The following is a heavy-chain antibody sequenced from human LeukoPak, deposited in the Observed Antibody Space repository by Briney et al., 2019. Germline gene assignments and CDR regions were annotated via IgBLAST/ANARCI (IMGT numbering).Heavy chain of an antibody. CDR2: ISPYSGDT. CDR1: GYTFSSYG. V-gene: IGHV1-18*01. CDR3: ARVPSFQTLDY. Sequence: ASVKVSCKASGYTFSSYGLSWARQAPGQGLEWMGWISPYSGDTKYAQKVQGRLTMTTDTSTSTAYLELRSLVSDDTAVYYCARVPSFQTLDYWGQGTLVTVSS. J-gene: IGHJ4*02.